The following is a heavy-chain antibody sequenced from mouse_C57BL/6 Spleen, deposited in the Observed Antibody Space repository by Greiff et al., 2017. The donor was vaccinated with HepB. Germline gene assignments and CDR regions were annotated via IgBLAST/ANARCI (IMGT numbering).Heavy chain of an antibody. V-gene: IGHV1-4*01. J-gene: IGHJ2*01. D-gene: IGHD2-2*01. CDR1: GYTFTSYT. Sequence: QVQLQQSGAELARPGASVKMSCKASGYTFTSYTMHWVKQRPGQGLEWIGYINPSSGYTKYNQKFKDKATLTADKSSSTAYMQLGSLTSEDSAVYDCRVYYGSLLYFDYWGQGTTLTVSS. CDR3: RVYYGSLLYFDY. CDR2: INPSSGYT.